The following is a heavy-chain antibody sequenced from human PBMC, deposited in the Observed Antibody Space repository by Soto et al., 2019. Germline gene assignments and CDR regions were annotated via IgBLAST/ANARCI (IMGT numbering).Heavy chain of an antibody. V-gene: IGHV3-9*01. J-gene: IGHJ4*02. Sequence: EVLLVESGGGLVQPGRSLRLSCAASGFTFGDYAMHWVRQPPGKGLEWVPGITWNGGSIGYADSVKARFTISRDNAKNSLYLQMDSLRPEDTALYYCAKDKYSDSSGYPDYWGQGTLVTVSS. D-gene: IGHD3-22*01. CDR1: GFTFGDYA. CDR2: ITWNGGSI. CDR3: AKDKYSDSSGYPDY.